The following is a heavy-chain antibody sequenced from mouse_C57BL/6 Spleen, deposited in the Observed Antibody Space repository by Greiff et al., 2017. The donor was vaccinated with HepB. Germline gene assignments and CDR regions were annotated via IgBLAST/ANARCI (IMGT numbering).Heavy chain of an antibody. CDR2: INPNNGGT. D-gene: IGHD1-1*01. CDR1: GYTFTDYN. V-gene: IGHV1-22*01. J-gene: IGHJ4*01. Sequence: EVQLQESGPELVKPGASVKMSCKASGYTFTDYNMHWVKQSHGKSLEWIGYINPNNGGTSYNQKFKGKATLTVNKSSSTAYMELRSLTSEDSAVYYCARDGTTVVARAMDYWGQGTSVTVSS. CDR3: ARDGTTVVARAMDY.